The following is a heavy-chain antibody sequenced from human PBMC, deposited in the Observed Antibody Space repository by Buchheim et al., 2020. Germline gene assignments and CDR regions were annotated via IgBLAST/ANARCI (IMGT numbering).Heavy chain of an antibody. D-gene: IGHD1-26*01. J-gene: IGHJ4*02. V-gene: IGHV3-7*01. CDR3: AREGREQPIDY. Sequence: EVQLVESGGGLVQPGGSLRLSCAASGFTFSDYWMTWVRQAPGKGLEWVANINRDGSEKNYVDSVKGRFTISRDNAKISLNLQMNSLRAEDTAVYYCAREGREQPIDYRGQGTL. CDR1: GFTFSDYW. CDR2: INRDGSEK.